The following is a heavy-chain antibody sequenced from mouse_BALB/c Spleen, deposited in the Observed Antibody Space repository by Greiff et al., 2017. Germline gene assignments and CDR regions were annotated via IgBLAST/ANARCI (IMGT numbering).Heavy chain of an antibody. V-gene: IGHV1-69*02. Sequence: VQLQQPGAELVRPGASVKLSCKASGYTFTSYWINWVKQRPGQGLEWIGNIYPSDSYTNYNQKFKDKATLTVDKSSSTAYMQLSSPTSEDSAVYYCTRRGVVYAMDYWGQGTSVTVSS. J-gene: IGHJ4*01. CDR1: GYTFTSYW. CDR3: TRRGVVYAMDY. CDR2: IYPSDSYT.